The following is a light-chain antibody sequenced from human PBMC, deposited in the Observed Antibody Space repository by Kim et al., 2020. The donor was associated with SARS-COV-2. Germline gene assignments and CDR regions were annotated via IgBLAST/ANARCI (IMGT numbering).Light chain of an antibody. J-gene: IGLJ2*01. CDR1: SLRSYY. Sequence: SSELTQDPAVFVALGQTVRITCQGDSLRSYYATWYQQKPGQAPILVIYGKNNRPSGIPDRFSGSRSGDTASLTITGTQAGDEADYYCNSRASNDNVVFGGGTQLTVL. CDR2: GKN. V-gene: IGLV3-19*01. CDR3: NSRASNDNVV.